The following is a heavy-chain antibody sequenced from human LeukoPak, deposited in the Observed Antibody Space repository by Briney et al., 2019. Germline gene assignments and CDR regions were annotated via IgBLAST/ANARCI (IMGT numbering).Heavy chain of an antibody. D-gene: IGHD3-10*01. Sequence: SETLSLTCTVSGGSISSYYWSWIRQPPGKGLEWIGYIYYSGSTNYNPSLKGRVTISVDTSKNQFSLKLSSVTAADTAVYYCARGRIYYGSGSLPPPYYFDYWGQGTLVTVSS. CDR1: GGSISSYY. J-gene: IGHJ4*02. V-gene: IGHV4-59*12. CDR3: ARGRIYYGSGSLPPPYYFDY. CDR2: IYYSGST.